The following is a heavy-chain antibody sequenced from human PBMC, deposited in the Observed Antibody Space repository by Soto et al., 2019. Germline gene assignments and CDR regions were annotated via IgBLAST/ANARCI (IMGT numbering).Heavy chain of an antibody. J-gene: IGHJ6*03. V-gene: IGHV1-2*04. CDR1: GYAFTDYY. Sequence: GASVKVSCKASGYAFTDYYLHWVRQAPGQGLEWMGWINPKSGATHYSQKFQGWVTMTTDTSIRTANMEVTRLRSEDTAVYYCATNSNDFWSGYPRPPYLQRYYYYYMDVWGKGTTVTVSS. D-gene: IGHD3-3*01. CDR3: ATNSNDFWSGYPRPPYLQRYYYYYMDV. CDR2: INPKSGAT.